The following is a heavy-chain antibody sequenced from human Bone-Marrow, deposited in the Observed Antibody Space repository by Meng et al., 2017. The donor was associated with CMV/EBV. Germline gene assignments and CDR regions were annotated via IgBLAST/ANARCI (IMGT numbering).Heavy chain of an antibody. CDR2: IYSGGST. CDR3: AIIAAAWRYY. J-gene: IGHJ4*02. Sequence: GESLKISCAASGFTVSSNYMSWVRQAPGKGLEWVSVIYSGGSTYYADSVKGRFTISRDNSKNTLYLQMNSLRAEDTAVYYCAIIAAAWRYYWGQGTLVTVSS. CDR1: GFTVSSNY. D-gene: IGHD6-13*01. V-gene: IGHV3-66*02.